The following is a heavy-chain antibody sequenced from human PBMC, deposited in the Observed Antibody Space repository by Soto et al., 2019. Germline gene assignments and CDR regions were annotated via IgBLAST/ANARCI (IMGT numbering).Heavy chain of an antibody. J-gene: IGHJ4*02. CDR1: RLTFSNYA. CDR2: MSGSSSTT. CDR3: AKNQERELPRVIDF. V-gene: IGHV3-23*01. Sequence: EVRLLESGGGLVKPGGSLRLSCATSRLTFSNYAMSWVRQAPGRGLEWVSTMSGSSSTTYYADSVRGRFTISRDRSKNTLYLQMSSLRAEDPALYYCAKNQERELPRVIDFWGQGTLVTVSS. D-gene: IGHD1-7*01.